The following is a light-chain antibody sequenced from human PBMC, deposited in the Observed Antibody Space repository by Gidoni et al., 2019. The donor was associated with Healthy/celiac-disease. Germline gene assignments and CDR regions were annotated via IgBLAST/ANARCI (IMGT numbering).Light chain of an antibody. CDR2: GAS. CDR1: QSVSSSY. J-gene: IGKJ2*01. CDR3: QQYGSSMYT. Sequence: IVLTQSPGTLSLSPGERATLSCRASQSVSSSYLAWYQQKPGQAPRLLIYGASSRATGIPDRFSGSGSGTDFTLTISRLEPEDFAVYYCQQYGSSMYTFGQXTKLETK. V-gene: IGKV3-20*01.